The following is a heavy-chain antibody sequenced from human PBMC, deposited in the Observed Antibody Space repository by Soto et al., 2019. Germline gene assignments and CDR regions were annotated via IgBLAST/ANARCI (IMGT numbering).Heavy chain of an antibody. CDR2: ISRDGGTK. CDR3: TGEVASGY. CDR1: GFTVSTYG. V-gene: IGHV3-30*03. D-gene: IGHD2-8*02. Sequence: QVQLVESGGGVVQPGRSLRLSCAVSGFTVSTYGMHWVRQAPGKGLEWVAVISRDGGTKYYADSVKGRFTISRDNSRNTLFLKMNSLRGDDMAVYYCTGEVASGYWGQGNLVTVSS. J-gene: IGHJ4*02.